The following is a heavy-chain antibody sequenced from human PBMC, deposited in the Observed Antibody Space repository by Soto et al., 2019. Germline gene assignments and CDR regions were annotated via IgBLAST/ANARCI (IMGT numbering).Heavy chain of an antibody. CDR3: ARDRGRGGSYYIYFYGMDV. D-gene: IGHD1-26*01. Sequence: SVKLSCKASGYTFTSYYMHCVRQAPGQGLEWMGIINPSGGSTSYAQKFQGRVTMTRDTSTSTVYMELSSLRSEDTAVYYCARDRGRGGSYYIYFYGMDVWGQGTTVTVSS. CDR2: INPSGGST. V-gene: IGHV1-46*01. J-gene: IGHJ6*02. CDR1: GYTFTSYY.